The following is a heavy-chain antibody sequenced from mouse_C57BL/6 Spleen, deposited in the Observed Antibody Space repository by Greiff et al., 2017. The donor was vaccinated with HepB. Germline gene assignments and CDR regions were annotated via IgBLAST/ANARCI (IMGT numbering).Heavy chain of an antibody. CDR1: GYTFTSYW. CDR2: IYPGNSDT. Sequence: EVQLQQSGTVLARPGASVKMSCKTSGYTFTSYWMHWVKQRPGQGLEWIGAIYPGNSDTSYNQKFKGKAKLTAVTSASTAYMELSSLTNENSAVYSYTRQFAPYGSSSYYFDYWGQGTTLTVSS. J-gene: IGHJ2*01. D-gene: IGHD1-1*01. V-gene: IGHV1-5*01. CDR3: TRQFAPYGSSSYYFDY.